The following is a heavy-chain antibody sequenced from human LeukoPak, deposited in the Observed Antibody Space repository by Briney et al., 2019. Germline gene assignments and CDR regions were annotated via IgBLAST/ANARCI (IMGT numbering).Heavy chain of an antibody. CDR2: ISYDGSNK. CDR3: AKDWGYYYGSAHPPPDY. V-gene: IGHV3-30*18. CDR1: GFTFSSYG. J-gene: IGHJ4*02. Sequence: GGSLRLSCAASGFTFSSYGMHWVRQAPGKGLEWVAVISYDGSNKYYADSVKGRFTISRDNSKNPLYLQMNSLRAEDTAVYYCAKDWGYYYGSAHPPPDYWGQGTLVTVSS. D-gene: IGHD3-10*01.